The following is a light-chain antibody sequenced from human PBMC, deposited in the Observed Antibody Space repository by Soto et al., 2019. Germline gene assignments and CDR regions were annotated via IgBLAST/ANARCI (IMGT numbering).Light chain of an antibody. CDR2: GAS. CDR1: QSVSSSY. CDR3: QQYGSSPRLT. V-gene: IGKV3-20*01. Sequence: EIVLPQSPGTLSLSPGERATLSCRASQSVSSSYLAWYQQKPGQAPRLLIYGASSRATGIPDRFSGSGSGTDFTLTISRLEPEDFAVYYCQQYGSSPRLTFGGGTKVDI. J-gene: IGKJ4*01.